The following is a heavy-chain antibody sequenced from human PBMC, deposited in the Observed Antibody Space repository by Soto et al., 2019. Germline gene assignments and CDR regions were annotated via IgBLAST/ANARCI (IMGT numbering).Heavy chain of an antibody. CDR3: TRDGDYYNSGTYGYFDY. V-gene: IGHV3-49*04. J-gene: IGHJ4*02. Sequence: GGSLRLSCTSSGFTFGDDAITWGRQAPGKGLEWVGFIRSKTYGGKTEYAASVKGRFTISRDDSKSIAYLQMNSLRTEDTAVYYCTRDGDYYNSGTYGYFDYWGQGTLVTVSS. D-gene: IGHD3-10*01. CDR2: IRSKTYGGKT. CDR1: GFTFGDDA.